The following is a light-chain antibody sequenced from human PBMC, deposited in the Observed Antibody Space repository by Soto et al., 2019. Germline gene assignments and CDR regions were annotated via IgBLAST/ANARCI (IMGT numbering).Light chain of an antibody. CDR2: DAS. Sequence: DIQMTQSPSTLSASVGDRVTITCQASQNINNYLNWYQQKPGRAPKLLIYDASNLEAGVPSRFRGSGSGTDFTFTISRMQPEDIATYYCQQYENLPTFGQGTRLEI. J-gene: IGKJ5*01. CDR1: QNINNY. V-gene: IGKV1-33*01. CDR3: QQYENLPT.